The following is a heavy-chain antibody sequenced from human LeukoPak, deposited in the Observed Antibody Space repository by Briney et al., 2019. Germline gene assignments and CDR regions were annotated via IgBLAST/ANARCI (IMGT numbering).Heavy chain of an antibody. Sequence: GGSLRLSCAASGFTFSNYGMHWVRQAPGKGLEWVAVIWDDGSHKYYADSVKGRFTISRDNSKNTLYLQMNSLRAEDTAVYYCARSYSGTPFDYWGQGTLVTASS. D-gene: IGHD1-26*01. V-gene: IGHV3-33*01. J-gene: IGHJ4*02. CDR3: ARSYSGTPFDY. CDR2: IWDDGSHK. CDR1: GFTFSNYG.